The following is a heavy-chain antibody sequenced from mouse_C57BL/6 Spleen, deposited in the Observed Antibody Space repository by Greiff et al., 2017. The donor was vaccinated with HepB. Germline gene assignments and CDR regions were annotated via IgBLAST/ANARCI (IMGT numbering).Heavy chain of an antibody. J-gene: IGHJ2*01. Sequence: VQLQQPGAELVKPGASVKMSCKASGYTFTSYWLTWVKQRPGQGLEWIGDIYPGSGSTNYNEKFKSKATLTIDTSSSTVYMLISSLTSEDSAVYSSAGGYCSSSRYFDYWGQGTTLTVSS. D-gene: IGHD1-1*01. CDR3: AGGYCSSSRYFDY. CDR2: IYPGSGST. V-gene: IGHV1-55*01. CDR1: GYTFTSYW.